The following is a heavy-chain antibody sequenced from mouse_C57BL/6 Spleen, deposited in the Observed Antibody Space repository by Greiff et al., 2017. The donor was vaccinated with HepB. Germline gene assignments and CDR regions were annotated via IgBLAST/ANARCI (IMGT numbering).Heavy chain of an antibody. J-gene: IGHJ4*01. V-gene: IGHV1-52*01. CDR3: ARSGIYYGNSYAMDY. CDR2: IDPSDSET. Sequence: VQLQQSGAELVRPGSSVKLSCKASGYTFTSYWMHWVKQRPIQGLEWIGNIDPSDSETHYNQKFKDKATLTVDISSSTAYMQLSSLTSEDSAVYYCARSGIYYGNSYAMDYWGQGTSVTVSS. CDR1: GYTFTSYW. D-gene: IGHD2-1*01.